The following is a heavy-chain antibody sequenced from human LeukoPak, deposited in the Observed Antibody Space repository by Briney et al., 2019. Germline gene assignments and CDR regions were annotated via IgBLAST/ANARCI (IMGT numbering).Heavy chain of an antibody. CDR1: GGSISRGDYY. CDR3: VRDLGYCSGGRCYPDRLYAFDI. Sequence: SETLSLTCTVSGGSISRGDYYWSWIRQPPGKGLEWIGYIYYFGNTNYNPSLNSRVTISVDTSKNQFSLRLTSVTAADTAIYYCVRDLGYCSGGRCYPDRLYAFDIWGQGTMVTVSS. V-gene: IGHV4-30-4*01. CDR2: IYYFGNT. D-gene: IGHD2-15*01. J-gene: IGHJ3*02.